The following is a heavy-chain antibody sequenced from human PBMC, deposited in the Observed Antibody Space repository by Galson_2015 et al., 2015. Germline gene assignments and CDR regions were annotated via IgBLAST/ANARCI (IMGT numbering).Heavy chain of an antibody. Sequence: SVKVSCKASGYTFTSYDINWVRQATGLGLEWMGWMNPNSGNTGYAQKFQGRVTTTRNTSISTAYMELSSLGSEDTAVYYCARGGIAVAGTLIDYWGQGTLVTVSS. CDR1: GYTFTSYD. CDR2: MNPNSGNT. D-gene: IGHD6-19*01. V-gene: IGHV1-8*01. J-gene: IGHJ4*02. CDR3: ARGGIAVAGTLIDY.